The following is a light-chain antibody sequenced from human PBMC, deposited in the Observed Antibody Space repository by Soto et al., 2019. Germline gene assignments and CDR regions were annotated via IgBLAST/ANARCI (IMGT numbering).Light chain of an antibody. J-gene: IGKJ1*01. CDR2: AAS. V-gene: IGKV1-39*01. CDR1: QSISSY. Sequence: DIQMTQSPSSLSASVGDRVTITCRASQSISSYLNWYQQKPGKAPKLLIYAASSLQSGVPSRFSGSGSGTDFTLTISSLQPEEFATYYCQQSYSSPPRTFXQGTKVDIK. CDR3: QQSYSSPPRT.